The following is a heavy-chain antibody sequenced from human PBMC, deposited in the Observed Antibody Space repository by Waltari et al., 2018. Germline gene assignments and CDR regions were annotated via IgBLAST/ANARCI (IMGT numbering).Heavy chain of an antibody. CDR3: ARAGEFWAFDI. CDR2: VSADKCNT. V-gene: IGHV1-18*01. CDR1: GYTFTSYG. J-gene: IGHJ3*02. D-gene: IGHD3-10*01. Sequence: QVQLVQSGAEVKKPGASVKVSCKASGYTFTSYGISWVRQAPGQGLEWMGWVSADKCNTSEAQKIQGRVTMTTDTSTSTAYMELRSLRSDDTAVYYCARAGEFWAFDIWGQGTMVTVSS.